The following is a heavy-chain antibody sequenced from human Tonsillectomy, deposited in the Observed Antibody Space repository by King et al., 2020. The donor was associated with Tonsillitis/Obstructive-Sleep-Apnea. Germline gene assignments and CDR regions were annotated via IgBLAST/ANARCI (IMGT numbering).Heavy chain of an antibody. D-gene: IGHD2-8*01. Sequence: VQLQESGPGLVKPSETLSLTCTVSGGSISSYYWSWIRQPPGKGLEWIGYIYYSGSTNYNPSLKSRVTISVDTSKNQFSLKLSPVTAADTAVYYCARIYCTNGVCADAFDIWGQGTMVTVSS. V-gene: IGHV4-59*01. CDR3: ARIYCTNGVCADAFDI. CDR2: IYYSGST. CDR1: GGSISSYY. J-gene: IGHJ3*02.